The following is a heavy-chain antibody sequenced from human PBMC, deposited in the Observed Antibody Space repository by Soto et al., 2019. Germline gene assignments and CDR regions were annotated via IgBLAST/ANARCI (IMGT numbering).Heavy chain of an antibody. Sequence: ASVKVSCKASGYSFTGYYLHWVRQAPGQGLEWMGWINPNSDATRYSQKFQGRVTMTRDTAVSTAYMELSSLTSDDTALYYCARGNVENWFGPWGQGTPVTVSS. CDR3: ARGNVENWFGP. CDR2: INPNSDAT. V-gene: IGHV1-2*02. J-gene: IGHJ5*02. CDR1: GYSFTGYY.